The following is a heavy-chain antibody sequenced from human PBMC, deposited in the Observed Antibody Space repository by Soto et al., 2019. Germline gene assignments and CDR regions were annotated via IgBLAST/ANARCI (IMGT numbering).Heavy chain of an antibody. Sequence: EAGGGVVQPGRSLRLSCAASGFTFSSYAMHWVRQAPGKGLEWVAVISYDGSNKYYADSVKGRFTISRDNSKNTLYLQMNSLRAEDTAVYYCARVYGSSSYYGMDVWGQGTTVTVSS. CDR1: GFTFSSYA. CDR3: ARVYGSSSYYGMDV. J-gene: IGHJ6*02. V-gene: IGHV3-30-3*01. D-gene: IGHD6-6*01. CDR2: ISYDGSNK.